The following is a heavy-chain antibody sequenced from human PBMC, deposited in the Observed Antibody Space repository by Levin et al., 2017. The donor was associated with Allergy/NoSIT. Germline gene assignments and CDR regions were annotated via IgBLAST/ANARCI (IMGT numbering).Heavy chain of an antibody. CDR1: GFPFGDYA. Sequence: SCTVSGFPFGDYAMSWFRQAPGKGLEWISYIRSNIHTGTTEYAASVKGRFTTSRDDSKSIVYLQMNSLKTEDTAIYYCTRVLVAAGPRLDYWGQGTLVTVSS. J-gene: IGHJ4*02. CDR3: TRVLVAAGPRLDY. CDR2: IRSNIHTGTT. D-gene: IGHD6-13*01. V-gene: IGHV3-49*03.